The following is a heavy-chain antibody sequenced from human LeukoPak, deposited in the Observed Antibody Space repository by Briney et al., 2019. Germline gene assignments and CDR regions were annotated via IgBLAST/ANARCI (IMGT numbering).Heavy chain of an antibody. V-gene: IGHV1-18*01. J-gene: IGHJ6*02. CDR1: GYTFINYG. CDR2: ISAFNGKT. Sequence: ASVNVSCKASGYTFINYGISWVRQAPGQGLEWMGWISAFNGKTNYAQKLQDRVTMTTATSTSPAYMELTSLRSDDPAVYYCASRFDFWSGPPGGMDVWGQGTTVTVSS. D-gene: IGHD3-3*01. CDR3: ASRFDFWSGPPGGMDV.